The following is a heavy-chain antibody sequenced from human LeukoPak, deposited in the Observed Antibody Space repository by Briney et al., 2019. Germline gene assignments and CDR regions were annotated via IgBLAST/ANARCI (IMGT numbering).Heavy chain of an antibody. CDR1: GYSFTSYW. J-gene: IGHJ4*02. CDR2: IYPGDSDT. CDR3: ARLGLYYYDSSGYPNFDY. D-gene: IGHD3-22*01. Sequence: GESLKISCKGSGYSFTSYWIGWVRQMPGKGLEWMGIIYPGDSDTRYSPSFQGQVTISADKSISTAYLQWSSLKASGTAMYYCARLGLYYYDSSGYPNFDYWGQGTLVTVSS. V-gene: IGHV5-51*01.